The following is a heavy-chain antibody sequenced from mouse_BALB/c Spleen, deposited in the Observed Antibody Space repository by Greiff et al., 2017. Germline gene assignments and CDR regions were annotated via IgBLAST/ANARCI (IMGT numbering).Heavy chain of an antibody. Sequence: EVKLVESGGGLVQPGGSMKLSCVASGFTFSNYWMNWVRQSPEKGLEWVAEIRLKSNNYATHYAESVKGRFTISRDDSKSSVYLQMNNLRAEDTGIYYCTRTSFTTATWFAYWGQGTLVTVSA. CDR1: GFTFSNYW. CDR2: IRLKSNNYAT. D-gene: IGHD1-2*01. CDR3: TRTSFTTATWFAY. J-gene: IGHJ3*01. V-gene: IGHV6-6*02.